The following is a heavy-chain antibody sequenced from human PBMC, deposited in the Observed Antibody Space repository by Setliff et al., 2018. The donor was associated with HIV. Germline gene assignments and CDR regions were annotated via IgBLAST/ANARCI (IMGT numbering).Heavy chain of an antibody. V-gene: IGHV3-23*01. Sequence: GGSLRLSCAASGFMFTSYAMSWVRQAPGKGLEWVSAISGSGGSTYYADSVKGRFTTSRDNSKNTLYLQVNSLRAEDTAVYYCARRAVTTTYYYYGMDVWGQGTTVTVSS. CDR2: ISGSGGST. CDR1: GFMFTSYA. D-gene: IGHD4-17*01. CDR3: ARRAVTTTYYYYGMDV. J-gene: IGHJ6*02.